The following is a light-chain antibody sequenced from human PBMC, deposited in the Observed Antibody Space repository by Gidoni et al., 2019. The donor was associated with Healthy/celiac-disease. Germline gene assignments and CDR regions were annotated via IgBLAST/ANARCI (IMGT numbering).Light chain of an antibody. CDR2: SNN. Sequence: QSVLTQPPSASGTPGQRVTISCSGSSSNIVSNTVNWYKQLPGTAPKLLIYSNNQRPSGVPDRFSGSKSGTSASLAISGLQSEDEADYYCAAWDDSLNGPVFGGGTKLTV. V-gene: IGLV1-44*01. J-gene: IGLJ2*01. CDR3: AAWDDSLNGPV. CDR1: SSNIVSNT.